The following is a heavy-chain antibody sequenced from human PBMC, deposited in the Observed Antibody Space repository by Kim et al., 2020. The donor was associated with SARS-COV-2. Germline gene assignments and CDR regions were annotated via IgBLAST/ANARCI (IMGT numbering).Heavy chain of an antibody. CDR3: ARVSGGDSYRWYYGSGSYYNRDWFDP. CDR1: GYTFTSYG. J-gene: IGHJ5*02. V-gene: IGHV1-18*01. D-gene: IGHD3-10*01. CDR2: ISAYNGNT. Sequence: ASVKVSCKASGYTFTSYGISWVRQAPGQGLEWMGWISAYNGNTNYAQKLQGRVTMTTDTSTSTAYMELRSLRSDDTAVYYCARVSGGDSYRWYYGSGSYYNRDWFDPWGQGTLVTVSS.